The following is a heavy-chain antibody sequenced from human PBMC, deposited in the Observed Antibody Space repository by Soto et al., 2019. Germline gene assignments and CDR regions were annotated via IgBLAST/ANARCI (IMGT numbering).Heavy chain of an antibody. V-gene: IGHV3-7*01. CDR2: IKQDGSDK. CDR1: GFTFSRYW. CDR3: ATILVATVTDSFDI. D-gene: IGHD5-12*01. Sequence: EVQLVESGGGLVQPGGSLRLSCAASGFTFSRYWMSWVRQAPGKGLEWVANIKQDGSDKNYVDSVKGRFTISRDNAKNSLHLQMKSLRAEDTAVYYCATILVATVTDSFDIWGQWTMVTVSS. J-gene: IGHJ3*02.